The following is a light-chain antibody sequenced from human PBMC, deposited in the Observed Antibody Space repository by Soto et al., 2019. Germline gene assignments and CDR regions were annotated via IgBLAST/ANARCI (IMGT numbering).Light chain of an antibody. V-gene: IGKV3-20*01. CDR3: QQSTSSSWP. CDR2: GAS. J-gene: IGKJ1*01. CDR1: QSVSSSY. Sequence: IVLTQPSRTKSLSPGERATLSCRASQSVSSSYLAWSQQKPGQAPRLLIYGASSRATGIPDRFSGSGSGTDFTLTISILEPEDCVVYYSQQSTSSSWPSAQGA.